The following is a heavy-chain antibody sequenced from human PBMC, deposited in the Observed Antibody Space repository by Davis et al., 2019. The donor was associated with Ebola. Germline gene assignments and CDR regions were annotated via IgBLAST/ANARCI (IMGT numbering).Heavy chain of an antibody. CDR1: GYSFTTYW. Sequence: PGGSLRLSCKGSGYSFTTYWIGWVRQMPGKGPEWMGIIYPGDSDTRYSPSFQGQVTISADKSISTAYLQWSSLKASDTAMYYCASPSSSPPYWGQGTLVTVSS. CDR3: ASPSSSPPY. CDR2: IYPGDSDT. V-gene: IGHV5-51*01. J-gene: IGHJ4*02. D-gene: IGHD6-13*01.